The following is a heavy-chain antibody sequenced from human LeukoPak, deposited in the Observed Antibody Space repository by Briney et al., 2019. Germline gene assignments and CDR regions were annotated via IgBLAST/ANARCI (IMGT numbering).Heavy chain of an antibody. CDR1: GGSISSSSYY. D-gene: IGHD5-12*01. CDR3: ARGRYSGYDWGFDY. J-gene: IGHJ4*02. CDR2: IYYSGST. V-gene: IGHV4-39*07. Sequence: PSETLSLTCTVSGGSISSSSYYWGWIRQPPGKGLEWVGTIYYSGSTNYNPSLKSRVTISVDTSKNQFSLKLSSVTAADTAVYYCARGRYSGYDWGFDYWGQGTLVTVSS.